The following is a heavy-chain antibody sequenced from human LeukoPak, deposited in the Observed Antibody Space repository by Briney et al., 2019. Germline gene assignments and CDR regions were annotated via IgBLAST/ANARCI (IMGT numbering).Heavy chain of an antibody. CDR2: INPNSGGT. CDR1: GYTFTGYY. D-gene: IGHD2-2*01. J-gene: IGHJ4*02. Sequence: ASVKVSCKASGYTFTGYYMHWVRQAPGQGLEWMGWINPNSGGTNYAQKFQGRVTMTRDTSISTANMELSRLRSDDTAVYYCARGSSKYQLLPLDYWGRGTLVTVSS. CDR3: ARGSSKYQLLPLDY. V-gene: IGHV1-2*02.